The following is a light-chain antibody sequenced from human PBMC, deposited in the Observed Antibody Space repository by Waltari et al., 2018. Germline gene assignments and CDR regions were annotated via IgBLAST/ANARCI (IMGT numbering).Light chain of an antibody. CDR3: SSYTSTSTLDV. CDR1: SSDIGGYNY. J-gene: IGLJ2*01. V-gene: IGLV2-14*01. CDR2: EVT. Sequence: QSALTQPASVSGSPGQSITISCTGTSSDIGGYNYVSWYQHHPGKAPQLMIYEVTKRPSGVSYRFSGSKSGNTASLTISRLQAEDEANYFCSSYTSTSTLDVFGGGTKLTVL.